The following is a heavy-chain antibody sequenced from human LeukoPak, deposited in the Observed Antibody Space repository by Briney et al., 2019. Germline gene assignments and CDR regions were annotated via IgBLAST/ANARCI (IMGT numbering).Heavy chain of an antibody. D-gene: IGHD3-3*01. J-gene: IGHJ4*02. CDR1: GFTFNSYA. V-gene: IGHV3-30-3*01. Sequence: GGSLRLSCAASGFTFNSYAMHWVRQTPGKGLEWVAVISFDGSNEYYADSVKGRFTISRDNSQNTLYLQMNSLRPEDTALYYCGGGTVFGVVQYWGQGTLVTVSS. CDR2: ISFDGSNE. CDR3: GGGTVFGVVQY.